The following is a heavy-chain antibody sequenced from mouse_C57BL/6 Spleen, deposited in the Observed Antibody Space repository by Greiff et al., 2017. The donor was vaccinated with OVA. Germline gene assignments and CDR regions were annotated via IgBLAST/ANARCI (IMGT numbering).Heavy chain of an antibody. CDR3: ARGLLRSAWFAY. J-gene: IGHJ3*01. CDR1: GYTFTDYY. D-gene: IGHD1-1*01. CDR2: IYPGSGNT. Sequence: QVQLKESGAELVRPGASVKLSCKASGYTFTDYYINWVKQRPGQGLEWIARIYPGSGNTYYNEKFKGKATLTAEKSSSTAYMQLSSLTSEDSAVYFCARGLLRSAWFAYWGQGTLVTVSA. V-gene: IGHV1-76*01.